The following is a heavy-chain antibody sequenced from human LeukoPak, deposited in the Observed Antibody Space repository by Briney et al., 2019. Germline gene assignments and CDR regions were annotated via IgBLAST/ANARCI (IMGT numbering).Heavy chain of an antibody. CDR1: GFTFSSYA. D-gene: IGHD1-26*01. CDR2: ISPNGVIT. Sequence: GGSLRLSCAASGFTFSSYAMSWVRQAPGKGLEWVSGISPNGVITYYADSVKGRFTISRDNSKNTLYLQMNSLRAEDTAVYYCARAKYSGSYLGDDAFDIWGQGTMVTVSS. CDR3: ARAKYSGSYLGDDAFDI. J-gene: IGHJ3*02. V-gene: IGHV3-23*01.